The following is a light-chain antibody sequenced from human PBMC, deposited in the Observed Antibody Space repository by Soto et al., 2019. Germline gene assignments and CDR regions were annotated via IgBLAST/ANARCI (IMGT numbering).Light chain of an antibody. J-gene: IGKJ3*01. CDR2: ASS. CDR1: DTISVY. Sequence: DIQMTQSPSSLTASVGDRVTITCRASDTISVYLAWYQHKPGKVPERLIYASSILQSGVPSRFSGSRSDTEFTLTISSLQAEDVGTYYCQKYNTAPFSFGPGTKVEIK. V-gene: IGKV1-27*01. CDR3: QKYNTAPFS.